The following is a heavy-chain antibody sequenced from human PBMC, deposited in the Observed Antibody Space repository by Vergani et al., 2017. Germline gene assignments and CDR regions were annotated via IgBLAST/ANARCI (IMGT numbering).Heavy chain of an antibody. CDR1: GGSISSGDHC. V-gene: IGHV4-31*03. D-gene: IGHD6-25*01. Sequence: QVQLQESCPGLVKPSQTLSLTFTVSGGSISSGDHCWTWTRQRPGTGLEWIGYIFYSWTTYDNPSHRRRHTISVDTSQNQFSLKLRSVTAADTAVYYCARVDTQVPATSHFYYMDVWGKGTTVVVSS. J-gene: IGHJ6*03. CDR3: ARVDTQVPATSHFYYMDV. CDR2: IFYSWTT.